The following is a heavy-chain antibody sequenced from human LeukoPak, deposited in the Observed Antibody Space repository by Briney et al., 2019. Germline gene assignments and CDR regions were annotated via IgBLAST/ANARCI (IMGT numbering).Heavy chain of an antibody. V-gene: IGHV4-34*01. CDR1: GGSFSGYY. J-gene: IGHJ5*02. CDR2: INHSGST. D-gene: IGHD6-19*01. CDR3: ARGLRGGSSAWRSWFDP. Sequence: SETLSLTCAVYGGSFSGYYWSWIRQPPGKGLEWIGEINHSGSTNYIPSLKSRVTISVDTSKRQFSLQMTSVTAADTAVYYCARGLRGGSSAWRSWFDPWGQGTLVTVSS.